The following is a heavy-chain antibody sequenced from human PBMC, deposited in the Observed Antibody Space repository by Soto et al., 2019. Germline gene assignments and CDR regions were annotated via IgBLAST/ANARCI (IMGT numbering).Heavy chain of an antibody. CDR3: ARGPYYDFWSASRAPVYYMDV. Sequence: EASVKVSYKASGYTFTSYDINWVRQAPGQGPEWMGWTNPNSGNTGYAQKFQGRVTMTRNTSISTAYMELSSLRSEDTAVYYCARGPYYDFWSASRAPVYYMDVWGKGTTVTVSS. J-gene: IGHJ6*03. D-gene: IGHD3-3*01. CDR2: TNPNSGNT. CDR1: GYTFTSYD. V-gene: IGHV1-8*01.